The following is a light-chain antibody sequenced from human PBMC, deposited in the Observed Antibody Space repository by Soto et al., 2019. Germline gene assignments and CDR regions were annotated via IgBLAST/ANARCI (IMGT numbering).Light chain of an antibody. V-gene: IGKV3-15*01. CDR3: QQYNNWPPLT. CDR1: QFVSTN. CDR2: SAS. Sequence: EVVMTQSPATLSVSPGERATLSCRASQFVSTNLAWYQQKPVQAPRLLIYSASTRATGIPARFSGSGSGTEFTLTISSLQSEDFAVYYWQQYNNWPPLTFGGGTKVEIK. J-gene: IGKJ4*01.